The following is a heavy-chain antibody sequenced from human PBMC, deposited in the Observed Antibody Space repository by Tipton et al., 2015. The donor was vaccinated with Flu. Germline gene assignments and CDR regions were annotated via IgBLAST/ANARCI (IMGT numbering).Heavy chain of an antibody. D-gene: IGHD3-22*01. CDR3: AKDARQYYFDSSGPHS. V-gene: IGHV3-30*02. CDR2: IRSDGDDK. J-gene: IGHJ4*02. Sequence: LSLTCAASGFMFSTFGMQWVRQAPGKSLEWVSFIRSDGDDKFYADSVKGRFTVSRDNSRNTLYLQMDRLRPDDTAVYYCAKDARQYYFDSSGPHSWGQGTLVTVSS. CDR1: GFMFSTFG.